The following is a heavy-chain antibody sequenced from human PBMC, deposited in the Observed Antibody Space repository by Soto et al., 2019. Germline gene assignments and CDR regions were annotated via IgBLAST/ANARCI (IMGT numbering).Heavy chain of an antibody. V-gene: IGHV3-48*02. Sequence: GGSLRLSCPASGFTFSSYSMNWVRQAPGKGLEWVSYISSSSSTIYYADSVKGRFTISRDNAKNSLYLQMNSLRDEDTAVYYCASPYGDSWYYFDYWGQGTLVTVSS. CDR2: ISSSSSTI. J-gene: IGHJ4*02. CDR3: ASPYGDSWYYFDY. D-gene: IGHD4-17*01. CDR1: GFTFSSYS.